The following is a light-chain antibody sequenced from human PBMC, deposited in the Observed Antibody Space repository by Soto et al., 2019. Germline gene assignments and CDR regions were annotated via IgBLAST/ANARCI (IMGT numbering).Light chain of an antibody. V-gene: IGLV2-14*01. CDR1: SSDVGGYNY. CDR2: EVT. J-gene: IGLJ3*02. CDR3: PSYTSSGTWV. Sequence: QSALTQPASVSGSPGQSITISCTGTSSDVGGYNYVSWYQQHPGKAPKLMIYEVTNRPSGVSDRFSGSRSGNTASLTISGPRAEEESNYYCPSYTSSGTWVFGGGTK.